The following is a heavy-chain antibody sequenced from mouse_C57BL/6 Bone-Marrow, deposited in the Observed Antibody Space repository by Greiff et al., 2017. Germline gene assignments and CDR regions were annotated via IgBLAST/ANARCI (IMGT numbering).Heavy chain of an antibody. CDR2: SSSGGSYT. Sequence: EVKLMESGGDLVKPGGSLQLSCAASGFTFSSYVMSWVRQTPDKRLEWVATSSSGGSYTYYPDSVKGRVTISRDNAKNTLYLQMSSLKSEDTAMYYCARQGFAYWGEETRVTVSA. CDR3: ARQGFAY. V-gene: IGHV5-6*01. J-gene: IGHJ3*01. CDR1: GFTFSSYV.